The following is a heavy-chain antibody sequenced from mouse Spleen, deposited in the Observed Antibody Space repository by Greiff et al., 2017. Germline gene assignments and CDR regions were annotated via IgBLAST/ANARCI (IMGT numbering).Heavy chain of an antibody. Sequence: DVMLVESGGGLVKPGGSLKLSCAASGFTFSSYAMSWVRQTPEKRLEWVATISSGGSYTYYPDSVKGRFTISRDNAKNTLYLQMSSLRSEDTAMYYCARRDYYGSSLYWYFDVWGAGTTVTVSS. CDR3: ARRDYYGSSLYWYFDV. V-gene: IGHV5-9-1*01. CDR2: ISSGGSYT. CDR1: GFTFSSYA. D-gene: IGHD1-1*01. J-gene: IGHJ1*01.